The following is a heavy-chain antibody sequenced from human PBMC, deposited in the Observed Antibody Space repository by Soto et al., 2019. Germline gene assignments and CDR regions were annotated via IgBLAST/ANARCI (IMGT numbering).Heavy chain of an antibody. D-gene: IGHD5-18*01. CDR2: INPNGGST. CDR1: GYTLTNYY. CDR3: ARSQLWSNNWFDP. Sequence: ASVKVSCKASGYTLTNYYMHWVRQAPGQGLEWMGIINPNGGSTSYAQKFQGRVTMTRDTSTSTAYMELSSLRSEDTAVYYCARSQLWSNNWFDPWGQGNMVTVSS. J-gene: IGHJ5*02. V-gene: IGHV1-46*01.